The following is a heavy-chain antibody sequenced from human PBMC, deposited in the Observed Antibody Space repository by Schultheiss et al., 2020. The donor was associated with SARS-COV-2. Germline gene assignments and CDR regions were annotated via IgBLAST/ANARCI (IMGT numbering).Heavy chain of an antibody. Sequence: SGPTLVKPTATLTLACTVSGFSLSTSGMCVSWIRQPPGKALEWLALIDWDDDKYYSTSLKTRLTISKDTSKNQVVLTMTNMDPVDTATYYCARYSYGYGNYYYYGMDVWGQGTTVTVSS. CDR1: GFSLSTSGMC. V-gene: IGHV2-70*01. CDR2: IDWDDDK. D-gene: IGHD5-18*01. J-gene: IGHJ6*02. CDR3: ARYSYGYGNYYYYGMDV.